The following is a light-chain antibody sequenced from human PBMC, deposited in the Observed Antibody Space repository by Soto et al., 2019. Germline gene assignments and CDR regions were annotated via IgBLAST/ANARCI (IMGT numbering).Light chain of an antibody. V-gene: IGKV1-5*03. Sequence: DIQMTQSPSTLSASVGDRVTITCRASQSISDWLAWNQQKPGEAPRLLIYRASTLQSGVSSRFRGSGSGTEFTLTISDLQPDDFATYYCQQYHIYSWTFGQGTTVGIK. CDR2: RAS. J-gene: IGKJ1*01. CDR3: QQYHIYSWT. CDR1: QSISDW.